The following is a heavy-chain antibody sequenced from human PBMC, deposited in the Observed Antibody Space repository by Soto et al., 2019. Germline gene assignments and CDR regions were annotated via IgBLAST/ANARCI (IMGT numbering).Heavy chain of an antibody. CDR3: ARLDSSGGYFDY. D-gene: IGHD6-19*01. CDR1: GGSISSSSYY. J-gene: IGHJ4*02. Sequence: QMQMQESGPGLVKPSETLSLTCTVSGGSISSSSYYWAWIRQPPGKGLEWIGSISYSGSTYYNPPLKSRVTISVDTSKDQFSLRLSSVTAADTAVYYCARLDSSGGYFDYWGQGTLVTVSS. CDR2: ISYSGST. V-gene: IGHV4-39*01.